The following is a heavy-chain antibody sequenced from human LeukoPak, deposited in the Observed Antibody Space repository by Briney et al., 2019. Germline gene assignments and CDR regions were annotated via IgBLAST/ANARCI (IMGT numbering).Heavy chain of an antibody. CDR3: GTLRGGDDLVYSSSSDLGYYYYMDV. D-gene: IGHD6-6*01. Sequence: SSVKLSCKASGCTFSSYAISWVRQAPGQGLEWMGGIIPIFGTENYAQKFQGRVTLTTDESTSAAYMELSSLSSEDTAVYYCGTLRGGDDLVYSSSSDLGYYYYMDVWGKGTTVTVSS. V-gene: IGHV1-69*05. CDR2: IIPIFGTE. CDR1: GCTFSSYA. J-gene: IGHJ6*03.